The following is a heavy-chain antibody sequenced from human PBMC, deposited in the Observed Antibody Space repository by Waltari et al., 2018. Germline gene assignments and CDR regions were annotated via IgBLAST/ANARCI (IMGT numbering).Heavy chain of an antibody. CDR3: TAGGGDYRPFDY. V-gene: IGHV3-23*01. Sequence: EVQLLESGGGLVQPGGSLRLSCVASEFTFSTYAMNWVRQAQGKGLEGVAVISRHSADIYYADSVKGRFTISRDNSNNMLYLHMNSLGAEDTATYHCTAGGGDYRPFDYWGQGTLVTVSS. D-gene: IGHD3-16*02. CDR2: ISRHSADI. J-gene: IGHJ4*02. CDR1: EFTFSTYA.